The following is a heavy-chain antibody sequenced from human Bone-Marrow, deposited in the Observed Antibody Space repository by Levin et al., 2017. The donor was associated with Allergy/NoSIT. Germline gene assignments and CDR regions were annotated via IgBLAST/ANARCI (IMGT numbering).Heavy chain of an antibody. D-gene: IGHD3-10*01. CDR2: IDPRRPST. J-gene: IGHJ1*01. V-gene: IGHV1-46*02. CDR3: GRGLHYGSGSYHSIFL. CDR1: GYTFDSYY. Sequence: GGSLRLSCKASGYTFDSYYVHWVRQAPGQGLEWMGFIDPRRPSTTYTPNFQGRVTITGDTSTKTVYMELSSLTSEDTAVYFCGRGLHYGSGSYHSIFLWGQGTQVIVSS.